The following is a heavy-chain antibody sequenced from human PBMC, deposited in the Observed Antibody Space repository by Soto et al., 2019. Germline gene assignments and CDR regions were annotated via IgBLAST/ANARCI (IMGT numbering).Heavy chain of an antibody. CDR1: GGSFRGFY. J-gene: IGHJ4*02. CDR3: ASAHVFWGVRQQPIVA. D-gene: IGHD7-27*01. CDR2: INHVGIT. Sequence: ASGTMSLTCAGSGGSFRGFYWTWIRQSPGKGLEWLGDINHVGITNYNPSLKSRVSIPVDTSKSQFSLKLSSVTAADTAVYYCASAHVFWGVRQQPIVAWGQATSVSVSS. V-gene: IGHV4-34*01.